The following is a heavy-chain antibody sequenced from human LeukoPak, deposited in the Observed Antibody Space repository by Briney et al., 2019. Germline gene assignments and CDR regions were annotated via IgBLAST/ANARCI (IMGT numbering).Heavy chain of an antibody. CDR2: IRQDGSEK. D-gene: IGHD6-13*01. Sequence: GGSLRLSCEVSGFTFTDYWMNLVRQAPGKGPEWVASIRQDGSEKTYVDSVKGRFTISRDNTKNSLSLQLNGLRAEDTAVYYCARDGTAAGLYFDLWGQGTLVTVSS. V-gene: IGHV3-7*01. CDR1: GFTFTDYW. CDR3: ARDGTAAGLYFDL. J-gene: IGHJ4*01.